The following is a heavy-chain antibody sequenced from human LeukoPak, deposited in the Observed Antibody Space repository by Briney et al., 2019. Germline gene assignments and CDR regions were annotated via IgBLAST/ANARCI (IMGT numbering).Heavy chain of an antibody. CDR2: ISYDGSNK. Sequence: GGSLRLSCAASGFTFSSYAMHWVRQAPGKGLEWVAVISYDGSNKYYADSVKGRFTISRDNSKNTLYLQMNSLRAEDTAVYYCARDHPVRRVIIPYYYYGMDVWGQGTTVTVSS. D-gene: IGHD3-10*01. CDR1: GFTFSSYA. CDR3: ARDHPVRRVIIPYYYYGMDV. J-gene: IGHJ6*02. V-gene: IGHV3-30-3*01.